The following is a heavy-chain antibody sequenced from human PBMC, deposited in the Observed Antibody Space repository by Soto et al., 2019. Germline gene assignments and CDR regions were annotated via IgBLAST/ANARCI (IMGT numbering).Heavy chain of an antibody. V-gene: IGHV4-34*01. Sequence: SETLCLTCAVYGGFFSDYYWSWIRQPPGRGLEWIGEINHTGSTNYNPSLNSRVTISVDTSKNQISLKLSSVTAADTAVYYCASGSSSSWYGGPFDYWGQGTLVTVS. CDR2: INHTGST. D-gene: IGHD6-13*01. CDR1: GGFFSDYY. CDR3: ASGSSSSWYGGPFDY. J-gene: IGHJ4*02.